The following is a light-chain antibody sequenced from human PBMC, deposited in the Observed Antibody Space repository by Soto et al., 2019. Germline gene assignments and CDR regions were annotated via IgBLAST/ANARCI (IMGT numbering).Light chain of an antibody. J-gene: IGKJ5*01. V-gene: IGKV1-39*01. CDR1: QSINNY. Sequence: DIQMNQSPASLSVSVGDRVTITCRASQSINNYLNWYLQRPGQAPKLLIRSASTLQRGVPSRFSGSGSRTEFTLTIADLQPDDFGTYYCQQSLTMPITFGHGTRLDIK. CDR2: SAS. CDR3: QQSLTMPIT.